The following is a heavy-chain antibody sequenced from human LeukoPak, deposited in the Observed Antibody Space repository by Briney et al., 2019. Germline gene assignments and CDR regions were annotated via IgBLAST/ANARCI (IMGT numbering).Heavy chain of an antibody. D-gene: IGHD1-26*01. CDR1: GGSISSHF. Sequence: SETLSLTCTVSGGSISSHFWSWIRQPPGKGLEWIGYIHYTGSTNYNPSLKSRVTMSVDTSKNQFSLKLSSVTAAGTAVYYCARDGYSGSSLFDYWGQGTLVTVSS. CDR3: ARDGYSGSSLFDY. J-gene: IGHJ4*02. CDR2: IHYTGST. V-gene: IGHV4-59*11.